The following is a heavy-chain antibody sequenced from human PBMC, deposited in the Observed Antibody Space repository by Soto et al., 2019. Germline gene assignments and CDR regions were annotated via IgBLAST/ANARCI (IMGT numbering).Heavy chain of an antibody. V-gene: IGHV3-23*01. Sequence: GGSLRLSCAASGFTFSSHSMSWVRQAPGKGLEWVSLISGSGGTVYYADSVKGRFTISRDNSKNMVFIQMSSLRAEDTAVYYCVKYSLDFERADAFDILSQRKMVTVSS. D-gene: IGHD2-21*01. J-gene: IGHJ3*02. CDR1: GFTFSSHS. CDR2: ISGSGGTV. CDR3: VKYSLDFERADAFDI.